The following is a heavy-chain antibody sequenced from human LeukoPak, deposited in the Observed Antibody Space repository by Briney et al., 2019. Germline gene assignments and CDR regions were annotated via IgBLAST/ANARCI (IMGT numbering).Heavy chain of an antibody. D-gene: IGHD1-26*01. CDR1: GGTFSSYA. Sequence: GASVTVSCKASGGTFSSYAISWVRQAPGQGLEWMGGIIPIFGTANYAQKFQGRVTITADESTSTAYMELSSLRSEDTAVYYCARGDTSIVGAINNAFDIWGQGTMVTVSS. J-gene: IGHJ3*02. V-gene: IGHV1-69*13. CDR2: IIPIFGTA. CDR3: ARGDTSIVGAINNAFDI.